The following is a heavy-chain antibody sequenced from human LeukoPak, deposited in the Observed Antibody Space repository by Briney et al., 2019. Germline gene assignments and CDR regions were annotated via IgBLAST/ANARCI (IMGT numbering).Heavy chain of an antibody. V-gene: IGHV1-2*02. CDR3: ARCSIVATTCFY. CDR1: GYTFTGYY. CDR2: INPNSGGT. J-gene: IGHJ4*02. D-gene: IGHD5-12*01. Sequence: ASVKVSCKASGYTFTGYYMHWVRQAPGQGLEWMGWINPNSGGTNYAQKFQGRVTMTRDTSISTAYMELSRLRSDDTAVYYCARCSIVATTCFYWGQGTLVTVSS.